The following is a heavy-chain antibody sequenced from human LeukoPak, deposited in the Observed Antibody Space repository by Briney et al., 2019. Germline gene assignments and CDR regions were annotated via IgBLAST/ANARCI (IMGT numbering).Heavy chain of an antibody. CDR3: AKSHVSTATGTGRYFDY. CDR2: ISVGSDVI. CDR1: GLTFSNSA. Sequence: GGSLRLSCAVSGLTFSNSAMSWVRQAPGKGLEWVSAISVGSDVIYYADSVKGRFAISRDNSKHTMYLQMDSLRAEDTAVYYCAKSHVSTATGTGRYFDYWGQGTLVTVSS. V-gene: IGHV3-23*01. D-gene: IGHD3-9*01. J-gene: IGHJ4*02.